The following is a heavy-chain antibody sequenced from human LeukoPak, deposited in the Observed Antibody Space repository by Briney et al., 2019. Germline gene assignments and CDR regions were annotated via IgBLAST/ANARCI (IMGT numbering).Heavy chain of an antibody. CDR3: AGFAVLAWHWIDH. J-gene: IGHJ4*02. D-gene: IGHD3-3*01. CDR1: GFTFSNYS. Sequence: PGGSLRLSCAASGFTFSNYSMHWVRQAPGKGLEWVAVISYDGSDKYYADSVKGRFTISRDNSKSTLYLQMNSLRAEDTAVYYCAGFAVLAWHWIDHWGQGALVIVSS. V-gene: IGHV3-30*01. CDR2: ISYDGSDK.